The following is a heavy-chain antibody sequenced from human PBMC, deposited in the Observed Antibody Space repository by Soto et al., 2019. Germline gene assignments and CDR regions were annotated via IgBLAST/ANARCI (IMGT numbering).Heavy chain of an antibody. Sequence: QVQLVESGGGVVQPGRSLRLSCAASGFTFSSYGMHWVRQAPGKGLEWVAVISYDGSNKYYADSVKGRFTISRDNSKNTRYLQMNSLRAEDTAVYYGASRYRYGYWGVFDYWGQVTLVTVSS. D-gene: IGHD5-18*01. V-gene: IGHV3-30*03. J-gene: IGHJ4*02. CDR3: ASRYRYGYWGVFDY. CDR2: ISYDGSNK. CDR1: GFTFSSYG.